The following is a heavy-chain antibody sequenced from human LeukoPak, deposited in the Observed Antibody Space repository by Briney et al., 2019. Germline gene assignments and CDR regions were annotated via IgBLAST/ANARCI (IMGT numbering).Heavy chain of an antibody. V-gene: IGHV1-2*02. CDR3: ARDANYDFWSGGPYYYYMDV. Sequence: ASVKVSCKASGGTFSSYAISWVRQAPGQGLEWMGWINPNSGGTNYAQKFQGRVTMTRDTSVSTAYMELSRLRSDDTAVYYCARDANYDFWSGGPYYYYMDVWGKGTTVTVSS. J-gene: IGHJ6*03. D-gene: IGHD3-3*01. CDR1: GGTFSSYA. CDR2: INPNSGGT.